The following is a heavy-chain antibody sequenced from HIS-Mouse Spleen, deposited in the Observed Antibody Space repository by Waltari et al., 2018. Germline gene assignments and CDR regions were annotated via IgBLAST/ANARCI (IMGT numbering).Heavy chain of an antibody. CDR2: ISYDGSNK. J-gene: IGHJ4*02. CDR3: ARRYSGYDLGY. Sequence: QVQLVESGGCVVQPGRSLSLHCAASGFTFRSHVTHWVRQAPGKGLEWVEVISYDGSNKYYADSVKGRFTISRDNSKNTLYLQMNSLRAEDTTVYYCARRYSGYDLGYWGQGTLVTVSS. CDR1: GFTFRSHV. D-gene: IGHD5-12*01. V-gene: IGHV3-30*04.